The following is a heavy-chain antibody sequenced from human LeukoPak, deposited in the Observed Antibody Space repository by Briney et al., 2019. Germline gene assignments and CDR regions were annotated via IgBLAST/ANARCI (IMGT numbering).Heavy chain of an antibody. Sequence: PSETLSLTCTVSGDSISSNYWSWIRQPAGKGLEWIARIYNSGNTNYNPSLKSRVTMSIDTSKSEFSLKLSSVTAADTAVYYCARDRGRGYSYGLDYWGQGTLVTVSS. CDR1: GDSISSNY. V-gene: IGHV4-4*07. D-gene: IGHD5-18*01. CDR2: IYNSGNT. CDR3: ARDRGRGYSYGLDY. J-gene: IGHJ4*02.